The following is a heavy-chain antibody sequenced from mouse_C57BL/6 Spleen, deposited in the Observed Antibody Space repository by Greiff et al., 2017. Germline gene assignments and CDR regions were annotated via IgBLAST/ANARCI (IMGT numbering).Heavy chain of an antibody. CDR3: ARLGPYAMDY. CDR1: GYTFTSYW. V-gene: IGHV1-69*01. Sequence: QVQLQQPGAELVMPGASVKLSCKASGYTFTSYWMHWVKQRPGQGLEWIGEIDPSDSYTNCNQKFKGKSTLTVDKSSSTAYMQLSSLTSEDSAVYYCARLGPYAMDYWGQGTSVTVSS. J-gene: IGHJ4*01. CDR2: IDPSDSYT.